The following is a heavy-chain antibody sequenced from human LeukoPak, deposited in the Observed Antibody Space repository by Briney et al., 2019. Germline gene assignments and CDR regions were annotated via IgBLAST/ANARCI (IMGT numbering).Heavy chain of an antibody. J-gene: IGHJ4*02. CDR3: ASPPAGLGGYFHY. CDR2: IYYSGST. CDR1: GGSISSDNYY. D-gene: IGHD6-19*01. Sequence: PSETLSLTCTVSGGSISSDNYYWGWIRQPPGKGLEGIGSIYYSGSTYYNPSLKSRVTIYVATSKNQISLKLSSVTAADTAVYYCASPPAGLGGYFHYWGQGTLVTVSS. V-gene: IGHV4-39*01.